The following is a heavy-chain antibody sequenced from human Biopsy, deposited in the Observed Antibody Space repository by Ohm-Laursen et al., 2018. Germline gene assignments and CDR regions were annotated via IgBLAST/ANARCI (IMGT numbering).Heavy chain of an antibody. CDR3: VRGGSGSFPFDY. CDR2: LFTSGTT. V-gene: IGHV4-4*07. CDR1: GGDINNYY. J-gene: IGHJ4*02. Sequence: TLSLTCTVSGGDINNYYWSWIRQPAGKGLEWIGRLFTSGTTNYSPSLNNRVTMSVDTSKNQFSLRLTSVTAADPAVYYCVRGGSGSFPFDYWGPGTLVTVSS. D-gene: IGHD3-10*01.